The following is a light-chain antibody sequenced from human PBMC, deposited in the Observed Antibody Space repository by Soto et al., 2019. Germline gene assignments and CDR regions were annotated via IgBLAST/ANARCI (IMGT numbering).Light chain of an antibody. J-gene: IGLJ2*01. CDR3: SSYTSSSTLV. V-gene: IGLV2-14*01. CDR1: SSDVGGYNY. Sequence: QSALTQPASVSGSPGQSITISCTGTSSDVGGYNYVSWNQQHPGKAPKLMIYDVSNRPSEVSNRFSGSKSGNTASLTISGLQAEDEADYYCSSYTSSSTLVFGGGTKLTVL. CDR2: DVS.